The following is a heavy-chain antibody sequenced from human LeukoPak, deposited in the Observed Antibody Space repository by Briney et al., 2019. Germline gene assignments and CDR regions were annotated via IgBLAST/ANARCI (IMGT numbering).Heavy chain of an antibody. CDR3: AKTYYYDSSGYGNDY. CDR2: ISGSGGST. Sequence: GGSLRLSRAASGFTFSSYAMSWVRQAPGKGLEWVSAISGSGGSTYYADSVKGRFTISRDNSKNTLYLQMNSLRAEDTAVYYCAKTYYYDSSGYGNDYWGQGTLVTVSS. V-gene: IGHV3-23*01. D-gene: IGHD3-22*01. J-gene: IGHJ4*02. CDR1: GFTFSSYA.